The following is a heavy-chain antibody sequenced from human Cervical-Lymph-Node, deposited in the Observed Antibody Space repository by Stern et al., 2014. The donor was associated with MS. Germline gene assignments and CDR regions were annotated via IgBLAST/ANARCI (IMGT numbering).Heavy chain of an antibody. CDR3: ARLGVVASTHSGMDV. V-gene: IGHV5-51*01. Sequence: DVQLVQSGAEVKKPGESLKISCQGSGYTFSSYWIAWVRQMPGKSLEWMGIIYPGDSEAKYGPSFQGQVTISVDKSINTAYLQWSSLKASDTGTFYCARLGVVASTHSGMDVWGQGTTVTVSS. J-gene: IGHJ6*02. D-gene: IGHD2-15*01. CDR2: IYPGDSEA. CDR1: GYTFSSYW.